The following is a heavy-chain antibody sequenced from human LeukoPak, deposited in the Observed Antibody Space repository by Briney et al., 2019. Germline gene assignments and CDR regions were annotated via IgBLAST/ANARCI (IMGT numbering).Heavy chain of an antibody. J-gene: IGHJ4*02. Sequence: GGSLRLSCAASGFTFSSCSMNWVRQAPGKGLEGVSYISSSSSTIYYADSVKGRFTISRDNAKNSLYLQMNSLRAEDTAVYYCAKTVEMATYYFDYWGQGTLVTVSS. CDR2: ISSSSSTI. V-gene: IGHV3-48*01. CDR1: GFTFSSCS. D-gene: IGHD5-24*01. CDR3: AKTVEMATYYFDY.